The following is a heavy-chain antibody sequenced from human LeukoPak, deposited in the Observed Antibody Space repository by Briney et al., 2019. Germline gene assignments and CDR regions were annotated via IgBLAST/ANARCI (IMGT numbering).Heavy chain of an antibody. J-gene: IGHJ4*02. D-gene: IGHD3-22*01. CDR2: IYTSGST. CDR3: ASTSDSGGYYYDY. Sequence: PSETLPLTCTVSSDSISTYYWSWIRQPAGRGLEWIGRIYTSGSTNYNPSLKSRVTMSVDSSKNQFSLKLSSVTAADTAVYYCASTSDSGGYYYDYWGQGTLVTVSS. CDR1: SDSISTYY. V-gene: IGHV4-4*07.